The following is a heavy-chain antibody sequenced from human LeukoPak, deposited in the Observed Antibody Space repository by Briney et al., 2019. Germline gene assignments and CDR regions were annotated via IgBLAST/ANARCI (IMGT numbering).Heavy chain of an antibody. CDR1: GYTFISYD. Sequence: ASVKVSCKASGYTFISYDINWVRQATGQGLEWMGWINPNSGVTHYPQKFQGRVTMTRDTSIRTAYMEVSSLRSDDTAVYYCARGQQWLEAFDYWGLGTLVTVSS. D-gene: IGHD6-19*01. V-gene: IGHV1-2*02. CDR2: INPNSGVT. CDR3: ARGQQWLEAFDY. J-gene: IGHJ4*02.